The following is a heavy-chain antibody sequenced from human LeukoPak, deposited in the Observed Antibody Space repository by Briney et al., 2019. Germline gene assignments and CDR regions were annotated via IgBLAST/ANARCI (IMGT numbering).Heavy chain of an antibody. J-gene: IGHJ5*02. D-gene: IGHD2-15*01. V-gene: IGHV4-38-2*01. CDR2: IYHSGST. CDR3: ARRGSKSGWFDP. CDR1: GYSISSGYY. Sequence: SETLSLTCAVSGYSISSGYYWGWIRQPPGKGLEWIGSIYHSGSTYYNPSLKSGVTISVDTSKNQFSLKLSSVTAADTAVYYCARRGSKSGWFDPWGQGTLVTVSS.